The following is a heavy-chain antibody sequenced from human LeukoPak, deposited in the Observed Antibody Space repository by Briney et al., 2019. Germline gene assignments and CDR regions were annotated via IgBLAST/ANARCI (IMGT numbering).Heavy chain of an antibody. V-gene: IGHV4-31*03. CDR2: IYYSGST. CDR1: GGSISSGGYY. Sequence: SETLSLTCTVSGGSISSGGYYWSWIRQHPGKGLEWIGYIYYSGSTYYNPSLKSRVTISVGTSKNQFSLKLSSVTAADTAVYYCARGLYYYDSSGYFFDYWGQGTLVIVSS. CDR3: ARGLYYYDSSGYFFDY. D-gene: IGHD3-22*01. J-gene: IGHJ4*02.